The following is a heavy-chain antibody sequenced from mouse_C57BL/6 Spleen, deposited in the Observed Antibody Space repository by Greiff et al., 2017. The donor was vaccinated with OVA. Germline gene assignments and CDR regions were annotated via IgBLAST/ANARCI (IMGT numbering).Heavy chain of an antibody. CDR3: AREVGGIEAMDY. V-gene: IGHV1-52*01. Sequence: QVQLQQPGAELVRPGSSVKLSCKASGYTFTSYWMHWVKQRPIQGLEWIGNIDPSDSETHYNQKFKDKATLTVDKSSSTAYMPLSSLTSEDSAVYYCAREVGGIEAMDYWGQGTSVTVSS. CDR2: IDPSDSET. J-gene: IGHJ4*01. CDR1: GYTFTSYW.